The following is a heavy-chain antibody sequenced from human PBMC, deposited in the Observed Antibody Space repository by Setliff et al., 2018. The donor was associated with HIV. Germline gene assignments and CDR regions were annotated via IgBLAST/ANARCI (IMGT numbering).Heavy chain of an antibody. V-gene: IGHV4-39*07. CDR1: GVSISSSTYY. D-gene: IGHD1-26*01. CDR3: ARDLGARFPNYNWVDP. J-gene: IGHJ5*02. CDR2: IHYRGSN. Sequence: SETLSLTCTVSGVSISSSTYYWGWIRQPPGKGLAWIGSIHYRGSNYYNASLKSRLTILVDTSKNQFSLKLSSVTAADTAVYFCARDLGARFPNYNWVDPWGQGTLVTVSS.